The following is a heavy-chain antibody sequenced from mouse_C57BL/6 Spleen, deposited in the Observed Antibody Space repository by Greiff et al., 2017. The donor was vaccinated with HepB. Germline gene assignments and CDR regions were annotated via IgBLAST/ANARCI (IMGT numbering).Heavy chain of an antibody. CDR1: GYTFTDYY. CDR2: IYPGSGNT. Sequence: VKLQQSGAELVRPGASVKLSCKASGYTFTDYYINWVKQRPGQGLEWIARIYPGSGNTYYNEKFKGKATLTAEKSSSTAYMQLSSLTSEDSAVYFCAKGWLEGNFDYWGQGTTLTVSS. D-gene: IGHD1-1*02. J-gene: IGHJ2*01. V-gene: IGHV1-76*01. CDR3: AKGWLEGNFDY.